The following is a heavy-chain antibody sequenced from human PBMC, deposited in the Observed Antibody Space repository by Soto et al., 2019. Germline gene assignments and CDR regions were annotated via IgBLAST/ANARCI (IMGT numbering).Heavy chain of an antibody. V-gene: IGHV1-46*03. D-gene: IGHD2-15*01. J-gene: IGHJ4*02. CDR2: INPSNST. CDR3: ATVYCSGGSCYSIDY. CDR1: GHTFTSYY. Sequence: ASVKVSCKAFGHTFTSYYMHWVRQAPGQGLEWMGIINPSNSTSYAQKFQGRVTMTRDTSTSTVYMELSSLRSEDTAVYYCATVYCSGGSCYSIDYWGQGTLVTVSS.